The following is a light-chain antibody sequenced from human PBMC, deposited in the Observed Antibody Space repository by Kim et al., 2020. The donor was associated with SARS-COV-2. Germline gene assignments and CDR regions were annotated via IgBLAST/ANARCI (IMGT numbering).Light chain of an antibody. CDR1: QSINNNY. CDR3: QQYTNAPRT. J-gene: IGKJ1*01. Sequence: EIVLTQSPGTLSLSPGERATLPCRASQSINNNYLAWYQHKPGQAPRLLIYGASSRATGIPDRFTGSGSGTDFTLTISRLEPEDSAAYYCQQYTNAPRTFGQGTKVDIK. V-gene: IGKV3-20*01. CDR2: GAS.